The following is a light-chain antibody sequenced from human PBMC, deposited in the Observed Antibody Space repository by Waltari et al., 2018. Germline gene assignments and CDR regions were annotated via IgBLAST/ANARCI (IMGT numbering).Light chain of an antibody. Sequence: DIQMTQSPSTLSASVGDRVTITCRASQSVNSWVAWYQQKPRKAPKLLFFKASNLESGVPSRFSGSGSGTEFTLTISSLQPDDFATYHCQQYDSYWTFGQGTKVEIK. V-gene: IGKV1-5*03. CDR2: KAS. CDR3: QQYDSYWT. J-gene: IGKJ1*01. CDR1: QSVNSW.